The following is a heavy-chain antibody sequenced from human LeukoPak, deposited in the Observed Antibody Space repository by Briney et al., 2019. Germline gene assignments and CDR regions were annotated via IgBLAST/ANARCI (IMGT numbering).Heavy chain of an antibody. CDR2: IYHSGST. Sequence: SETLSLTCTVSGYSISSGYYWGWIRQPPGKGLEWIWSIYHSGSTYYNPSLKSRVTISVYTTKNQFSLKLSSVTAADTAVYYCARGFPLAGRFDYWGQGTLVTVSS. D-gene: IGHD2/OR15-2a*01. CDR3: ARGFPLAGRFDY. J-gene: IGHJ4*02. V-gene: IGHV4-38-2*02. CDR1: GYSISSGYY.